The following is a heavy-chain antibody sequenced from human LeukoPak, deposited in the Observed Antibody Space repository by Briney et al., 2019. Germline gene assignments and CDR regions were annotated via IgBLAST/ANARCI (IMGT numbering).Heavy chain of an antibody. CDR2: IYYSGST. D-gene: IGHD5-24*01. Sequence: SETLSLTCTVSGGSISSHYWSWIRQPPGKGLEWIGYIYYSGSTNYNPSLKSRVTISVDTSRNQFSLKLSSVTAADTAVYYCARDLDGYNYGFDYWGQETLVTVSS. V-gene: IGHV4-59*11. J-gene: IGHJ4*02. CDR3: ARDLDGYNYGFDY. CDR1: GGSISSHY.